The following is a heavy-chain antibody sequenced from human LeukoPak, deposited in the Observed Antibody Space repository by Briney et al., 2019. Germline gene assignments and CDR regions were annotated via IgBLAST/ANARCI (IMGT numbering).Heavy chain of an antibody. D-gene: IGHD4-17*01. CDR2: ISSSSYI. V-gene: IGHV3-21*01. CDR3: ARDMTTETTGDY. J-gene: IGHJ4*02. CDR1: GFTFSSYS. Sequence: PGGSLRLSCAASGFTFSSYSMNWVRQAPGKGLEWVSSISSSSYIYYADSVKGRFTISRDNAKNSLYLQMSSLRAEDTAVYYCARDMTTETTGDYWGQGTLVTVSS.